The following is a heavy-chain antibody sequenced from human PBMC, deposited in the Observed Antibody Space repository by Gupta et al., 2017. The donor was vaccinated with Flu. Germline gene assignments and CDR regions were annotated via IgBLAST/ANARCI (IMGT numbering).Heavy chain of an antibody. CDR1: NASLSGSY. CDR3: TRLGGFTVGYNWFEP. J-gene: IGHJ5*02. V-gene: IGHV4-34*01. D-gene: IGHD4-11*01. CDR2: IDHSGGT. Sequence: QVQLQQWGAGLLKPSETLSLTCAVYNASLSGSYWSWIRQPPGKGPEWIGEIDHSGGTNYNPSLKSRVTMSVDTSKNQFSLNLYSVTAADTAIYYCTRLGGFTVGYNWFEPWGQGTLVTVSS.